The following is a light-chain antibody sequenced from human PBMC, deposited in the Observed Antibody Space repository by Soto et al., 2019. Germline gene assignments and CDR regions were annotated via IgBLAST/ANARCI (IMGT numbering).Light chain of an antibody. CDR2: AAS. Sequence: DIQMTQSPSSVSASVGDRVTITCRASQGIGSWLAWYQQKPGKAPKLLMDAASNLQSGVSSRFSGSGSGTDFTLTISSLQSEDFATYYCQQAHSLPLTFGGGTKVEIK. J-gene: IGKJ4*01. V-gene: IGKV1D-12*01. CDR1: QGIGSW. CDR3: QQAHSLPLT.